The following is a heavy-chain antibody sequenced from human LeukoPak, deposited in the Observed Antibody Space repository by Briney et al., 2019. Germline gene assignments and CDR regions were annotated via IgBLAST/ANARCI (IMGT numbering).Heavy chain of an antibody. D-gene: IGHD4-17*01. CDR1: GFTFSSYG. V-gene: IGHV3-33*01. J-gene: IGHJ4*02. Sequence: PGGSLRLSCAASGFTFSSYGMHWVRQAPGKGLERVAVIWYDGSNKYYADSVKGRFTISRDNSKNTLYLQMNSLRAEDTAVYYCARGDGEGYFDYWGQGTLVTVSS. CDR2: IWYDGSNK. CDR3: ARGDGEGYFDY.